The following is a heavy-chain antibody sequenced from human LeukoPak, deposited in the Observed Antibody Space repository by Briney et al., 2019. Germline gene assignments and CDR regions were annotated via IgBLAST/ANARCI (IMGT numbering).Heavy chain of an antibody. CDR3: ARDHPHGSSSGY. V-gene: IGHV3-48*03. CDR2: ISSSGSTI. J-gene: IGHJ4*02. Sequence: GGSLRLSCAASGFTFNSYEMNWVRQAPVKGLEWVSYISSSGSTIYYADSVKGRFTISRDNAKNSLYLQMNSLRAEDTAVYYCARDHPHGSSSGYWGQGTLVTVSS. CDR1: GFTFNSYE. D-gene: IGHD6-19*01.